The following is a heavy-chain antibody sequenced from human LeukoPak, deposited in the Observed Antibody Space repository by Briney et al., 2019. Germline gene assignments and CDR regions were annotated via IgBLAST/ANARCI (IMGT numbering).Heavy chain of an antibody. CDR1: GDSVSSNSAA. Sequence: SQTLSLTCAISGDSVSSNSAAWNWIRQSPSRGLEWLGRTYYRSKWYNDYAVSVKSRITINPDTSKNQFSLQLNSVTPEDTAMYYCARARSALRMAAAGTIHYYYGMDVWGQGTTVTVSS. V-gene: IGHV6-1*01. CDR2: TYYRSKWYN. CDR3: ARARSALRMAAAGTIHYYYGMDV. J-gene: IGHJ6*02. D-gene: IGHD6-13*01.